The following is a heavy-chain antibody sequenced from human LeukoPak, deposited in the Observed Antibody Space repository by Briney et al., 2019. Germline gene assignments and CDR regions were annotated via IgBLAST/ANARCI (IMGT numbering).Heavy chain of an antibody. V-gene: IGHV3-53*01. CDR1: GFTVSSNY. J-gene: IGHJ6*02. CDR2: IHSGGST. D-gene: IGHD5-18*01. Sequence: PGGSLRLSCAASGFTVSSNYINWVRQAPGKGLEWVSVIHSGGSTYYADSVKGRFTISRDNSKNTLYLQMYSLRAEGTAVYYCARDRNRGYWGGGDGMDVWGQGTTVTVSS. CDR3: ARDRNRGYWGGGDGMDV.